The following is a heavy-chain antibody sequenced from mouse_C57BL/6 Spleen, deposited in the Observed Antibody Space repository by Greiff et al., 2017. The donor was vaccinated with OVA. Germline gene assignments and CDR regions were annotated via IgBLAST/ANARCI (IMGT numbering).Heavy chain of an antibody. CDR1: GYAFSSSW. D-gene: IGHD2-5*01. Sequence: VQLQQSGPELVKPGASVKISCKASGYAFSSSWMNWVKQRPGKGLEWIGRIYPGDGDTNYNGKFKGKATLTADKSSSTAYMQLSSLTSEDYAVYFCARAGLSYYNNYGAMDYWGQGTSVTVSS. CDR3: ARAGLSYYNNYGAMDY. V-gene: IGHV1-82*01. CDR2: IYPGDGDT. J-gene: IGHJ4*01.